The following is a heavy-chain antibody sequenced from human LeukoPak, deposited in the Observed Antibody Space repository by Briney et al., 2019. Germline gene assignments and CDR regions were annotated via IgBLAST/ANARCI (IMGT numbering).Heavy chain of an antibody. CDR1: GFTFDDYG. J-gene: IGHJ4*02. CDR2: INWSGGNT. CDR3: ARASHYSDSSDYPDY. D-gene: IGHD3-22*01. Sequence: GGSLRPSCAASGFTFDDYGMSWVRQAPGKGLEWVSGINWSGGNTGYADSVKGRFTISRDNAKNSLYLQMNSLRAEDTALYYCARASHYSDSSDYPDYWGQGTLVTVSS. V-gene: IGHV3-20*04.